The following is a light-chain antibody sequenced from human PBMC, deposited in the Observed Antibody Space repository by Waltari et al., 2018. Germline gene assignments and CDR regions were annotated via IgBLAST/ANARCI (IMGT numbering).Light chain of an antibody. Sequence: DIQMTQSPSSLSASVRDRVSITCRSSQSISTYLNWYQQKPGAAPKLLIYAASSLQSGVPSRFSGSGSGTDFTLIISSLQPEDFATYYCQQSYNTPRTFGQGTKVEIK. CDR3: QQSYNTPRT. CDR2: AAS. J-gene: IGKJ1*01. CDR1: QSISTY. V-gene: IGKV1-39*01.